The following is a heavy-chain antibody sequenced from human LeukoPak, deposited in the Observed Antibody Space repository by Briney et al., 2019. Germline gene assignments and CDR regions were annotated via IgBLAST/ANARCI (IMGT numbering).Heavy chain of an antibody. J-gene: IGHJ6*02. CDR2: IYSSGST. V-gene: IGHV4-61*01. CDR3: ARVSSGNYNGMDV. CDR1: GGSVSSDSYF. D-gene: IGHD3-22*01. Sequence: SETLSLTCSVSGGSVSSDSYFWNWVRQPPGKGLEWIGYIYSSGSTNYNRSLKSRVTISLDTSKNQFSLKLSSVTAADTAVYHCARVSSGNYNGMDVWGQGTTVTVSS.